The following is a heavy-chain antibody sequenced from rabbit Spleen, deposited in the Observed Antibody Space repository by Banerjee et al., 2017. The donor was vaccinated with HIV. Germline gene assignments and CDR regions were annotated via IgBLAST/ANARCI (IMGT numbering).Heavy chain of an antibody. D-gene: IGHD7-1*01. Sequence: QSLEESGGDLVKPGASLTLTCTAFGVSFSSSSYMCWVRQAPGKGLEWIACIDTGSSGFTYFATWAKGRFTCSKTSSTTVTLQMTRLTAADTATYFCARDTGTSFSSYGMDLWGQGTLVTVS. CDR2: IDTGSSGFT. V-gene: IGHV1S40*01. CDR3: ARDTGTSFSSYGMDL. CDR1: GVSFSSSSY. J-gene: IGHJ6*01.